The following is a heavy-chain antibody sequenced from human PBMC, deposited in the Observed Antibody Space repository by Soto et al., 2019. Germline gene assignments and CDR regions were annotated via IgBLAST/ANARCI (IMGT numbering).Heavy chain of an antibody. CDR2: IYTSGST. CDR1: GGSISSYY. CDR3: ARGACMVYYYYYYGMDV. Sequence: SATLPLTYTVSGGSISSYYWRGIRQPAGKGLEWIGRIYTSGSTNYNPSLKSRVTMSVDTSKNQFSLKLSSVTAADTAVYYCARGACMVYYYYYYGMDVCGQGTTV. J-gene: IGHJ6*02. V-gene: IGHV4-4*07. D-gene: IGHD3-10*01.